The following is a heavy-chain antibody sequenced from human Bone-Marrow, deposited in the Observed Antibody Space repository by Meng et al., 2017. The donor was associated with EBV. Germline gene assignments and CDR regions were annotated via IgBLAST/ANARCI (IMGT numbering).Heavy chain of an antibody. CDR2: IIPIFGTA. V-gene: IGHV1-69*01. Sequence: VRMVQCGAEVKKAGAWSKVPCKASGGTFSSYAISWVRHAPGQGLEWMGGIIPIFGTANYAQKFQGRVTITADESTSTAYMELSSLRSEDTAVYYCARVSIAVAGIGPWGQGTLVTVSS. D-gene: IGHD6-19*01. CDR1: GGTFSSYA. CDR3: ARVSIAVAGIGP. J-gene: IGHJ5*02.